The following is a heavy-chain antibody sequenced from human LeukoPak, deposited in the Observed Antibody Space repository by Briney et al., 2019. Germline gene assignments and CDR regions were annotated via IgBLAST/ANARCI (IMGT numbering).Heavy chain of an antibody. V-gene: IGHV1-69*04. CDR2: IIPILGIA. Sequence: ASVKVSCKASGGTLSSYAISWVRQAPGQGLEWMGRIIPILGIANYAQKFQGRVTITADKSTSTAYMELSSLRSEDTAVYYCARDLAHYDILTGSGEDFDYWGQGTLVTVSS. CDR1: GGTLSSYA. CDR3: ARDLAHYDILTGSGEDFDY. J-gene: IGHJ4*02. D-gene: IGHD3-9*01.